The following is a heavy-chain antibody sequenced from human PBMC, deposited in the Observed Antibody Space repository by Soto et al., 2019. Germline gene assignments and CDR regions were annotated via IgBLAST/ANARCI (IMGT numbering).Heavy chain of an antibody. CDR2: IYSGDSDT. J-gene: IGHJ4*02. CDR3: ARLGDYYVDY. D-gene: IGHD2-21*02. Sequence: PGDSLKISCKGSGYTFTTYWIGWVRQMPGKGLEWMGIIYSGDSDTRYSPSFQGQVTISADKSISTAYLQWSSLKASDTAMYYCARLGDYYVDYWGQGTLVTVSS. CDR1: GYTFTTYW. V-gene: IGHV5-51*01.